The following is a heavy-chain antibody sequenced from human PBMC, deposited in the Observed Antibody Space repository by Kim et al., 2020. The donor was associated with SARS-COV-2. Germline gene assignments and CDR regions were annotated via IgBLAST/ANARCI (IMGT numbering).Heavy chain of an antibody. CDR3: ARENEILTGYYFYY. J-gene: IGHJ4*02. V-gene: IGHV3-33*01. D-gene: IGHD3-9*01. CDR2: ICYDGSNI. Sequence: GGSLRLSCAASGFTFSSYGMHWVRQAPGKGLEWVAVICYDGSNIYYADSVKGRFTISRDNSKNTLYLQMNSLRAEDTAVYYCARENEILTGYYFYYWCRGTLVPVSS. CDR1: GFTFSSYG.